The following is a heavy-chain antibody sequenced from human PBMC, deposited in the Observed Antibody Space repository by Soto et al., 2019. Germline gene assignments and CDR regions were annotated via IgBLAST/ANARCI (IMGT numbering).Heavy chain of an antibody. Sequence: QVHLVQSGAEVKKPGASVKVSCKGCGYTFTSYGITWVRQAPGQGLEWMGWISAHNGNTNYAQKLQGRGTVTRDTSTSTAYMELRSLRSDDTAVYYCARGRYGEYWGQGALVTVSS. J-gene: IGHJ4*02. V-gene: IGHV1-18*01. D-gene: IGHD3-10*01. CDR2: ISAHNGNT. CDR1: GYTFTSYG. CDR3: ARGRYGEY.